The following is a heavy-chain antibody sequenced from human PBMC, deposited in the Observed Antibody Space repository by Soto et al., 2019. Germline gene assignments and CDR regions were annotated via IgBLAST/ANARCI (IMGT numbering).Heavy chain of an antibody. CDR2: IYYSENT. J-gene: IGHJ4*02. CDR1: GYSISISSNH. V-gene: IGHV4-39*01. CDR3: ATHPPYGPLDY. Sequence: SETLSLTCTVSGYSISISSNHWCWIRQPPGKGLEWIGNIYYSENTYYNPSLKSRVTISVDTSKNQFSLRLTSVTAADTAVYYCATHPPYGPLDYWGQGTLVTVSS. D-gene: IGHD4-17*01.